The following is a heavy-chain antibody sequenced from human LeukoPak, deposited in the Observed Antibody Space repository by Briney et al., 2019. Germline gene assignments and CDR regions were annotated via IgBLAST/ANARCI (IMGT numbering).Heavy chain of an antibody. CDR1: GYTFTGYY. J-gene: IGHJ6*04. CDR3: ARLGLDMVRGDSGGMEV. CDR2: INPNSGGT. D-gene: IGHD3-10*01. Sequence: ASVKVSCKASGYTFTGYYMHWVRQAPGQGREWMGRINPNSGGTNYAQKFQGRVTMTRDTSISTAYMELSRLRSDDTAVYYCARLGLDMVRGDSGGMEVWGKGTTVTVSS. V-gene: IGHV1-2*06.